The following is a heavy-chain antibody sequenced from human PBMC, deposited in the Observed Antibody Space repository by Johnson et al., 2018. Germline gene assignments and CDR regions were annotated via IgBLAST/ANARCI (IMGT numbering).Heavy chain of an antibody. V-gene: IGHV3-48*02. CDR2: ISASGLTI. D-gene: IGHD3-3*01. CDR3: ARNRTSTIFGELRFYGMDV. CDR1: GFTFNTYN. Sequence: VQLVESGGGLVQPGGSLRLSCAASGFTFNTYNMNWVRQVPGKGLEWISYISASGLTIYYAESVKGRFTISRDNGKTSRYLQMKSLRDEDTAGYYYARNRTSTIFGELRFYGMDVWGQGTTVTVSS. J-gene: IGHJ6*02.